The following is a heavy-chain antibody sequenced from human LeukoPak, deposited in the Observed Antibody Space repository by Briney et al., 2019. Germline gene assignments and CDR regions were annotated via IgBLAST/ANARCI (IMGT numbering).Heavy chain of an antibody. J-gene: IGHJ4*02. CDR2: ISAYNGNT. Sequence: GASVKVSFKASGYTFTSYGISWVRQAPGQGLEWMGWISAYNGNTNYAQKLQGRVTMTTDTSTSTTYMELRSLRSDDTAVYYCARGVGATDATYPGARTLGYWGQGTLVTVSS. CDR3: ARGVGATDATYPGARTLGY. CDR1: GYTFTSYG. V-gene: IGHV1-18*01. D-gene: IGHD1-26*01.